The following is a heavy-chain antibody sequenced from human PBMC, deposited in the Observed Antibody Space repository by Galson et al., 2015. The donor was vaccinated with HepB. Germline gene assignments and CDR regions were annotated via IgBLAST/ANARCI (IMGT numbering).Heavy chain of an antibody. J-gene: IGHJ5*02. Sequence: SVKVSCKASGYNFINYGINWVRQAPGQGPEWMGWISTRNGYTKYTQKFQERVTMTTDTSTTTVYMELRNLRSDDTAVYYCARDGVMTILRGARFDPWGQGTLVSVSS. D-gene: IGHD3-3*01. V-gene: IGHV1-18*01. CDR1: GYNFINYG. CDR2: ISTRNGYT. CDR3: ARDGVMTILRGARFDP.